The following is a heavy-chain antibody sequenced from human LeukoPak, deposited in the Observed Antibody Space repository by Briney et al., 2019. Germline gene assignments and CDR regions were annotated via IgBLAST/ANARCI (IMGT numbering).Heavy chain of an antibody. CDR1: GGSISSYY. Sequence: SETLSLTCTVSGGSISSYYRSWIRQPAGKGLEWIGRIYNSGSTNYNASLKSRVSMSVDTSKNQFSLKLSSVTAADTAVFYCARENSGSYREFDYWGQGTLVTVSS. CDR2: IYNSGST. V-gene: IGHV4-4*07. CDR3: ARENSGSYREFDY. D-gene: IGHD1-26*01. J-gene: IGHJ4*02.